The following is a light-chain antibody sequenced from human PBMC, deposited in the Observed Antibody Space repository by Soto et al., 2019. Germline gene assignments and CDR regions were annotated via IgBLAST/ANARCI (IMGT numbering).Light chain of an antibody. V-gene: IGLV1-40*01. CDR2: DNR. J-gene: IGLJ1*01. CDR1: SSNIGAGYD. Sequence: QLVLTQPPSVSGAPGQRVTISCTGSSSNIGAGYDVHWYQQLPGTAPKLLIYDNRNRPSGVPDRFSGSKSGTSASLAITGLQAEDEADYYCQSYDSSLSAYVFGTGTKVTVL. CDR3: QSYDSSLSAYV.